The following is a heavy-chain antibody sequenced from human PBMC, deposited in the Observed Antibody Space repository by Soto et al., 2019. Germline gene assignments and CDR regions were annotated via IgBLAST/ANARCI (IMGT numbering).Heavy chain of an antibody. D-gene: IGHD2-2*01. CDR1: EVIFSNSA. V-gene: IGHV3-30*04. CDR2: VSFDGSLK. Sequence: PGGSLRLSCVASEVIFSNSAMHWVRQAPGKGLEWVAVVSFDGSLKYYADSVEGRFTISRDSSKNTLYLQMNSLRPEDTAVYYCARDGPSSLTSYFDYWGQGTLVTLSS. CDR3: ARDGPSSLTSYFDY. J-gene: IGHJ4*02.